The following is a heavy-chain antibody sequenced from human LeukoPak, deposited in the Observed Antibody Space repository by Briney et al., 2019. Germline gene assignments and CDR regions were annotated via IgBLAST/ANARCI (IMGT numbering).Heavy chain of an antibody. J-gene: IGHJ4*02. CDR3: ARDQRSYSGSGSYYDLDY. CDR1: GYTFTSYG. D-gene: IGHD3-10*01. CDR2: ISAYNGNT. Sequence: GASVKVSCKASGYTFTSYGISWVRQAPGQGLEWMGWISAYNGNTNYAQKLQGRVTMTTDTSTSTAYMELWSLRSDDTAVYYCARDQRSYSGSGSYYDLDYWGQGTLVTVSS. V-gene: IGHV1-18*01.